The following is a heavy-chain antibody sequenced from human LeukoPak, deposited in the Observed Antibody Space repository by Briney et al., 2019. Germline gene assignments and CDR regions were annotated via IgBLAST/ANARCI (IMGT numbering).Heavy chain of an antibody. Sequence: GGSLRLSCAASGFTFSTYDMPWVRQVTGKGLEWVSAIGITGTTYYLASVKGRFTISKENAKNSFYLQMNSLRAGDTAVYYCARDLGTGSAYTNRFDLWGQGTLVTVSS. D-gene: IGHD3-22*01. V-gene: IGHV3-13*01. CDR2: IGITGTT. CDR3: ARDLGTGSAYTNRFDL. J-gene: IGHJ5*02. CDR1: GFTFSTYD.